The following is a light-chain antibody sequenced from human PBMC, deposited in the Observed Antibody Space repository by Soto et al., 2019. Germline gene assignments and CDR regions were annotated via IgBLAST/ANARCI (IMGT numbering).Light chain of an antibody. Sequence: QSALTQPASVSGSPGQSITISCTGTSSDVGAYNYVSWYQQHPGKTPKLMIYDVNIRPSGVSNRFSGSKSGNTASLTISGPQDEDEADYYCTSWTTSTTMKFGGGTKLTVL. J-gene: IGLJ2*01. CDR1: SSDVGAYNY. CDR2: DVN. V-gene: IGLV2-14*01. CDR3: TSWTTSTTMK.